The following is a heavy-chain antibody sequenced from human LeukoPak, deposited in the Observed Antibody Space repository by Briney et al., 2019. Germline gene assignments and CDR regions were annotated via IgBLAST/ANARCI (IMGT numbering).Heavy chain of an antibody. D-gene: IGHD2-8*01. V-gene: IGHV3-7*01. J-gene: IGHJ4*02. CDR1: GFTFTSHW. Sequence: PGGSLRLSCAASGFTFTSHWMSWVRQAPGKGLEWVARMSLDGSEKYYVDSVKGRFTISRDNAKTSLYLEMNSLRAEDTAVYYCARDATSCTNGVCYTRFDYWGQGTLVTVSS. CDR2: MSLDGSEK. CDR3: ARDATSCTNGVCYTRFDY.